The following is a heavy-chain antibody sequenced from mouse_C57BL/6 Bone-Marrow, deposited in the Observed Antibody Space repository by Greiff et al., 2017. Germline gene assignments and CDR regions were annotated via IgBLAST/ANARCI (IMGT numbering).Heavy chain of an antibody. D-gene: IGHD2-5*01. J-gene: IGHJ3*01. CDR3: ARDSYSNYVPWFAY. V-gene: IGHV5-4*01. CDR1: GFTFSSSA. CDR2: ISDGGSYT. Sequence: EVKLVESGGGLVKPGGSLKLSCAASGFTFSSSAMSWVRQTPEKRLEWVATISDGGSYTYYPDNVKGRFTISRDNATNNLYLQMSHLKSEDTAMYYCARDSYSNYVPWFAYWGQGTLVTVSA.